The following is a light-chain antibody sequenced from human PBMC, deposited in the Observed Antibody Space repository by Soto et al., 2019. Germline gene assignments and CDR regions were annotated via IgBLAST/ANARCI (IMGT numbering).Light chain of an antibody. CDR2: DAS. J-gene: IGKJ4*01. CDR1: QSVNNF. CDR3: QQRTNWPLT. V-gene: IGKV3-11*01. Sequence: EIVLTQSPATLSLSPGERATLSCRASQSVNNFSAWYQQKPGQAPRLLISDASNRATGIPARFSGSGSGTDFTLTISSLEPEDSAVYYCQQRTNWPLTFGGGTKVEIK.